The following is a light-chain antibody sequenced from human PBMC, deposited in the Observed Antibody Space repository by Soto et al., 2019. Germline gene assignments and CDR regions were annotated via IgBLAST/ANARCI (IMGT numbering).Light chain of an antibody. V-gene: IGKV3-15*01. Sequence: EIVLTQSPATLSVSPGERATLSCRVSQSVGNNFAWYQQKPGQAPRLLIFATSTRATGVPARFSGSGSGTEFTLTISSLQSEDFAVYYCQQYGDWPLTFGGGAKVEIE. J-gene: IGKJ4*01. CDR2: ATS. CDR3: QQYGDWPLT. CDR1: QSVGNN.